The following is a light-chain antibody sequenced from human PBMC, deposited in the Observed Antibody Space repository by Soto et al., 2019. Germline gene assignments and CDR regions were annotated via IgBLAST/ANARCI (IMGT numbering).Light chain of an antibody. CDR3: CSLTTSHTYV. J-gene: IGLJ1*01. Sequence: QSALTLPASVSGSPGQSITISCTGTSSDIGHYDYVSWYQQHPGKAPKLMIYHVTYRPSGVSNRYSGSKSGNSASLTISGLQADDEADYYCCSLTTSHTYVFGSGTKVTVL. CDR1: SSDIGHYDY. CDR2: HVT. V-gene: IGLV2-14*03.